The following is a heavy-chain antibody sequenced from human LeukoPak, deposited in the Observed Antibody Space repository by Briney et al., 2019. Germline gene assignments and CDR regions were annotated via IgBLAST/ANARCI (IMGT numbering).Heavy chain of an antibody. CDR2: ISNDGSHK. V-gene: IGHV3-30*03. D-gene: IGHD3-10*01. CDR3: ARRSWGGYYGSGSYYKTPADYYFDY. Sequence: PGGSLRLSCSASGFTFSSYSMNWVRQAPGKGLEWVAVISNDGSHKYYTDSVKGRFTISRDNSKNTLYPQMNSLTAEDTAVYYCARRSWGGYYGSGSYYKTPADYYFDYWGQGTLVTVSS. CDR1: GFTFSSYS. J-gene: IGHJ4*02.